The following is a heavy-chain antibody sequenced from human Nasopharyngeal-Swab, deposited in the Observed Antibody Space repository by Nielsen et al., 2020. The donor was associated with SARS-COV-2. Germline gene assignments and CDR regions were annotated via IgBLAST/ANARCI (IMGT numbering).Heavy chain of an antibody. V-gene: IGHV3-9*01. CDR1: GFTFDDYA. CDR3: AKVGAGEGDYMDV. J-gene: IGHJ6*03. Sequence: GGSLRLSCAASGFTFDDYAMHWVRQAPGKGLDWISGISWNSGSIGYADSVKGRFTISRDNAKTSLYMQMNSLRVEDTALYYCAKVGAGEGDYMDVWGKGTTVTVCS. CDR2: ISWNSGSI. D-gene: IGHD3-16*01.